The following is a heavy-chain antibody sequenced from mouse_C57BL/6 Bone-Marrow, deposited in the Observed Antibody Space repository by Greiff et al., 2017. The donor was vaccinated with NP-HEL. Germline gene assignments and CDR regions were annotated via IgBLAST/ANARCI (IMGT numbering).Heavy chain of an antibody. J-gene: IGHJ2*01. CDR2: ISDGGSYT. CDR1: GFTFSSYA. D-gene: IGHD6-1*01. CDR3: ARDSPGRRDY. V-gene: IGHV5-4*01. Sequence: DVHLVESGGGLVKPGGSLKLSCAASGFTFSSYAMSWVRQTPEKRLEWVATISDGGSYTYYPDNVKGRFTISRDNAKNNLYLQMSHLKSEDTAMYYCARDSPGRRDYWGQGTTLTVSS.